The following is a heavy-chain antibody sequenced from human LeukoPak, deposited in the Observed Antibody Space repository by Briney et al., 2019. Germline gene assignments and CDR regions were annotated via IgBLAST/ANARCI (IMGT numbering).Heavy chain of an antibody. J-gene: IGHJ4*02. CDR3: AKDDPIYDFWSGYYPITFDY. CDR2: ISGSGGST. V-gene: IGHV3-23*01. Sequence: GGSLRLSCAASGFTFSSYAMSWVRQAPGKGLEWVSAISGSGGSTYYADPVKGRFTISRDNSKNTLYLQMNSLRAEDTAVYYCAKDDPIYDFWSGYYPITFDYWGQGTLVTVSS. CDR1: GFTFSSYA. D-gene: IGHD3-3*01.